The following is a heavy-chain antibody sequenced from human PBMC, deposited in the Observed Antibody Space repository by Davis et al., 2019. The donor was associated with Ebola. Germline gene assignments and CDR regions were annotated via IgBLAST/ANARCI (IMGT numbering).Heavy chain of an antibody. Sequence: SVKVSCKASGGTFRSYAISWVRQAPGQGLEWMGGIIPMFGTANYAQKLQGRVTITADESTSTAYMELSRLRSEDTAVYYCARGPSTGNSFSYWGQGTLATVSS. J-gene: IGHJ4*02. CDR2: IIPMFGTA. CDR1: GGTFRSYA. V-gene: IGHV1-69*13. D-gene: IGHD6-13*01. CDR3: ARGPSTGNSFSY.